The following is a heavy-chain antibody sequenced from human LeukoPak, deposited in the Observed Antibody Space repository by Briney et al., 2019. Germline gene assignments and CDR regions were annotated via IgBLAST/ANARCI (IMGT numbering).Heavy chain of an antibody. D-gene: IGHD1-26*01. CDR3: ARDPYSGSYGNYYYYFMDV. Sequence: GGSLRLSCAASGFTFNNYNMNWVRQAPGKALEWVSSITSSSTYIFYADSVKGRFTISRDNAKNSLYLQMSSLGPEDTAVYYCARDPYSGSYGNYYYYFMDVWGKGTTVTISS. V-gene: IGHV3-21*01. J-gene: IGHJ6*03. CDR2: ITSSSTYI. CDR1: GFTFNNYN.